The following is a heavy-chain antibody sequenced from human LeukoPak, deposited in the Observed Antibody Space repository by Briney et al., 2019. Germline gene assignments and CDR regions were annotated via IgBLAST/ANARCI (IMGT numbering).Heavy chain of an antibody. Sequence: GGSLRLSCATSAFTFRSYGMHWVRQAPDKGLEWVAFIRYDGSNKYYADSVKGRFTISRDNSKNTLYLQMNSLRAEDTAVYYCAKIGGATSDHWGQGTLVTVSS. D-gene: IGHD1-26*01. CDR1: AFTFRSYG. CDR2: IRYDGSNK. J-gene: IGHJ4*02. V-gene: IGHV3-30*02. CDR3: AKIGGATSDH.